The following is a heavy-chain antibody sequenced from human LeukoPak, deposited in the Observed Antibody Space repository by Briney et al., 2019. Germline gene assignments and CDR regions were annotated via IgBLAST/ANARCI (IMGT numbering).Heavy chain of an antibody. D-gene: IGHD1-26*01. V-gene: IGHV1-18*01. CDR3: ARDHSGSYSPFFDY. CDR1: GYTFTSYG. Sequence: ASVKVSCKASGYTFTSYGISWVRQAPGQGLEWMGWISAYNGNTNYAQKLQGRVTMTTDTSTSTACMELRSLRSDDTAVYYCARDHSGSYSPFFDYWGQGTLVTVSS. CDR2: ISAYNGNT. J-gene: IGHJ4*02.